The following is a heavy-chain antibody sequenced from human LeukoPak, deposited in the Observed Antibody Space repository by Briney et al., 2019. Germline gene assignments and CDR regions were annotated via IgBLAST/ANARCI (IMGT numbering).Heavy chain of an antibody. Sequence: SETLSLTCTVSGGSISSSSYYWGWIRQPPGKGLEWIGSIYYSGSTYYNPSLKSRVTISVDTSKNQFSLKLSSVTAADTAVYYCARTTRGKRGYSGYVEDWGQGTLVTVSS. CDR3: ARTTRGKRGYSGYVED. J-gene: IGHJ4*02. D-gene: IGHD5-12*01. CDR1: GGSISSSSYY. CDR2: IYYSGST. V-gene: IGHV4-39*01.